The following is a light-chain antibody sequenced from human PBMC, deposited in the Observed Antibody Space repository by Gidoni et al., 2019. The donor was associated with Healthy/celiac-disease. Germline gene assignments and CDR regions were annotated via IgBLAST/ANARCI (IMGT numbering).Light chain of an antibody. CDR3: QQYNNWPPGT. Sequence: EIVMTQSPATLSVSPGERATLSCRASQSVSSNLAWYQQKPGQAPRLLIYGASTRATGNPARFSGSGSGTEFTLTISSLQSEDFAVYYCQQYNNWPPGTFGQGTKVEIK. CDR2: GAS. CDR1: QSVSSN. J-gene: IGKJ1*01. V-gene: IGKV3-15*01.